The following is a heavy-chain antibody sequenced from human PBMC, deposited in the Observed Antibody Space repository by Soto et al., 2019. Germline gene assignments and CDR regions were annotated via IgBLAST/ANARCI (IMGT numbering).Heavy chain of an antibody. CDR3: VMVDNYVTPTPQDV. V-gene: IGHV1-18*01. CDR2: ISPYTGNT. Sequence: QVQLVQSGDEVKKPGASVKVSCKASGYIFVNYGIAWVRQAPGQGLEWMGWISPYTGNTNSATKVQGRVTMTTDTTTSTADMDLGSLTPDDTAVYYCVMVDNYVTPTPQDVWGQGTTVTVSS. D-gene: IGHD3-16*01. J-gene: IGHJ6*02. CDR1: GYIFVNYG.